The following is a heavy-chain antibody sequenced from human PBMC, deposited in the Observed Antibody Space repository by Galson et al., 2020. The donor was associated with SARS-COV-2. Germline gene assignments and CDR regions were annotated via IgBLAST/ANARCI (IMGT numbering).Heavy chain of an antibody. Sequence: GESLKISCAASGFTFSSYGMHWVRQAPGKGLEWVAVILYDGSNKYYADSVKVRFTISRDNSKNTLYLQMNSLRAEDTAVYYCAREQLWLRVYDYWGQGTLVTVSS. D-gene: IGHD5-18*01. CDR2: ILYDGSNK. J-gene: IGHJ4*02. CDR3: AREQLWLRVYDY. V-gene: IGHV3-33*01. CDR1: GFTFSSYG.